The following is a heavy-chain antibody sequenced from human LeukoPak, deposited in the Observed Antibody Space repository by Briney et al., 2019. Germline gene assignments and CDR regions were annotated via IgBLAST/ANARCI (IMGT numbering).Heavy chain of an antibody. CDR3: AREGVDGHNLPFDY. Sequence: ASVKVSCKASGGTFGNFAISWVRQAPGQGLEWMGRIIPILGVANYAQKFQGRVTIIADQSTSTAYMELSSLRSEDTAVYYCAREGVDGHNLPFDYWGQGTQVTVSS. CDR2: IIPILGVA. D-gene: IGHD3-3*01. V-gene: IGHV1-69*04. J-gene: IGHJ4*02. CDR1: GGTFGNFA.